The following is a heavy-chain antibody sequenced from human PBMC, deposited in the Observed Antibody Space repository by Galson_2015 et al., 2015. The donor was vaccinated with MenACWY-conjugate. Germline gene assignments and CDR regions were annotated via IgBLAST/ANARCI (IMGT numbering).Heavy chain of an antibody. V-gene: IGHV1-46*01. D-gene: IGHD2-21*02. CDR3: ARVSSDMSGFAP. J-gene: IGHJ5*02. CDR2: INPSGGST. CDR1: GYTFTSYY. Sequence: SVKVSCKASGYTFTSYYMHWVRQSPGQGLECMGIINPSGGSTRYSQKFQGRVTMNRETSTSTVYMELSRLRSEDTAVYYCARVSSDMSGFAPWGQGTLVTVSS.